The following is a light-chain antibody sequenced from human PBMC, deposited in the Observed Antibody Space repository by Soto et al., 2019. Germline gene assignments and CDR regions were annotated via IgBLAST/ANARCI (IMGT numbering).Light chain of an antibody. CDR3: QQYGSSPPIT. CDR2: GAS. Sequence: IVLTQSXXXLXXXPXXXXTXXXXASXXXXXSXXAWYQQKPGQAPRLLIYGASSRATGIPDXFSGSXXXXXXTLTISRLEPEDFAVYYCQQYGSSPPITFGQGTRLEXK. J-gene: IGKJ5*01. V-gene: IGKV3-20*01. CDR1: XXXXXSX.